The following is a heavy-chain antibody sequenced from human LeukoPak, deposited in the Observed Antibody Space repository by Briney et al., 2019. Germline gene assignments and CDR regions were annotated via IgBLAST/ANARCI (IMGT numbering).Heavy chain of an antibody. V-gene: IGHV3-43D*03. J-gene: IGHJ6*03. CDR2: ISWDGGST. CDR1: GFTFHDYA. Sequence: GGSLRLSCAASGFTFHDYAMHWVRQAPGKGLEWVSLISWDGGSTYYADSVKGRFTISRDNSKNSLYLQMNSLRAEDTALYYCARGKMGDFWSGYYYYYYYMDVWGKGTTVTVSS. D-gene: IGHD3-3*01. CDR3: ARGKMGDFWSGYYYYYYYMDV.